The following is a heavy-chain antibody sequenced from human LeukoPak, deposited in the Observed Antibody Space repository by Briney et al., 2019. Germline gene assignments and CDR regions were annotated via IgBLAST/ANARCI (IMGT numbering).Heavy chain of an antibody. Sequence: SSGTLSLTCAVSGGSISSSNWWSWVRQPPGKGLEWIGSIYYGGSTYYNPSLKSRVTMSVDTSKNQFSLQLNSVTAADTAMYYCARDETAASFDIWGQGTVVTVSS. J-gene: IGHJ3*02. V-gene: IGHV4-4*02. CDR1: GGSISSSNW. D-gene: IGHD6-13*01. CDR2: IYYGGST. CDR3: ARDETAASFDI.